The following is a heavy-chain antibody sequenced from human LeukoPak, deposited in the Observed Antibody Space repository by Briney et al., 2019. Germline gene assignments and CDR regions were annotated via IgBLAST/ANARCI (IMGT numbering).Heavy chain of an antibody. D-gene: IGHD2-2*01. V-gene: IGHV3-11*01. CDR2: ISSSGSTI. J-gene: IGHJ6*03. Sequence: GGSLRLSCAASGFTFSDYYMSWIRQAPGKGLEWVSYISSSGSTIYYADSVKGRFTISRDNSKNTLYLQMNSLRAEDTAVYYCAKSRPRPARHAQRDYYYYYYMDVWGKGTTVTVSS. CDR1: GFTFSDYY. CDR3: AKSRPRPARHAQRDYYYYYYMDV.